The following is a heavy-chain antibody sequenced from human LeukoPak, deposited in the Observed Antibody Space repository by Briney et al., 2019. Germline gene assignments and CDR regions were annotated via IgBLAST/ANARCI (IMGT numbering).Heavy chain of an antibody. D-gene: IGHD5-24*01. CDR2: ISSSFSTI. V-gene: IGHV3-48*04. CDR1: GFTFSNYS. Sequence: GGSLRLSCAASGFTFSNYSMNWVRQSPGQGLEWVSYISSSFSTIYYADSVQGRFTISRDNAKNSLYLQMNSLRAEDTAVYYCARGRRDGYNLGFDYWGQGTLVTVSS. CDR3: ARGRRDGYNLGFDY. J-gene: IGHJ4*02.